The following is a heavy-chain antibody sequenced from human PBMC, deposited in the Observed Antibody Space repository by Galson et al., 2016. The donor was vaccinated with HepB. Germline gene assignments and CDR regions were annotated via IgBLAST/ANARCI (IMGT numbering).Heavy chain of an antibody. CDR3: ARWDTYTNWRTQLRGDF. Sequence: SVKVSCKASGGTFSNYAFSWVRQAPGQGLEWMGGIIAVFRIGNYAQKFQGRVKITADDSTSTAYMELSSLRSEDTAVYYCARWDTYTNWRTQLRGDFWGQGTLVAVSS. CDR2: IIAVFRIG. V-gene: IGHV1-69*13. J-gene: IGHJ4*02. D-gene: IGHD1-1*01. CDR1: GGTFSNYA.